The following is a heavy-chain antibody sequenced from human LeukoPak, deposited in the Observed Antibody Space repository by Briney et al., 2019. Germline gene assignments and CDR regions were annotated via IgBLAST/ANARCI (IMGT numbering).Heavy chain of an antibody. CDR3: AKEPSDDSSGYYY. CDR1: GFTFSSDA. D-gene: IGHD3-22*01. V-gene: IGHV3-23*01. J-gene: IGHJ4*02. CDR2: ISGSGGST. Sequence: GGSLRLSCAASGFTFSSDAMSWFRQAPGKGLEWVSAISGSGGSTYYADSVKGRFTISRDNSKNTLYLQMNSLRAEDTAVYYCAKEPSDDSSGYYYWGQGTLVTVSS.